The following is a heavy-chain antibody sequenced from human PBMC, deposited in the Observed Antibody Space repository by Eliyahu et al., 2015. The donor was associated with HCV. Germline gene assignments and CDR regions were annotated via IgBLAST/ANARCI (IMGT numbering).Heavy chain of an antibody. CDR3: AKDLGYSASSGIDY. V-gene: IGHV3-43D*03. D-gene: IGHD6-6*01. J-gene: IGHJ4*02. CDR2: ITWDGGRT. Sequence: EVHLVESGGAVVQPGGSLRLSCXASGFTFDHYVMHWVRQAPGKGLEWVSVITWDGGRTYYADSVKGRFTISRDNKRNSLYLQLNSLRPEDTAFYYCAKDLGYSASSGIDYWGQGILVTVSS. CDR1: GFTFDHYV.